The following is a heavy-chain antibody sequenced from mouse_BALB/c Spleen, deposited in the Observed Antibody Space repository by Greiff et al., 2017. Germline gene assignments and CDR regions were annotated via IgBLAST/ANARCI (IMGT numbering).Heavy chain of an antibody. CDR3: TRSAVSLRFAY. J-gene: IGHJ3*01. V-gene: IGHV1S81*02. CDR1: GYTFTSYY. CDR2: INPSNGGT. Sequence: VQLQQSGAELVKPGASVKLSCKASGYTFTSYYMYWVKQRPGQGLEWIGEINPSNGGTNFNEKFKSKATLTVDKSSSTAYMQLSSLTSEDSAVYYCTRSAVSLRFAYWGQGTLVTVSA.